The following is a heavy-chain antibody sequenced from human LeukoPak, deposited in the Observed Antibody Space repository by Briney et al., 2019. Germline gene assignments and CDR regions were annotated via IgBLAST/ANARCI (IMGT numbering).Heavy chain of an antibody. Sequence: PSETLSLTCAVYGGSFSGYYWSWIRQPPGKGLEWIGEINHSGSTNYNPSLKSRVTISVDTSKNQFPLKLSSVTAADTAVYYCARGDIVVVPAAIRTFDYWGQGTLVTVSS. CDR2: INHSGST. CDR3: ARGDIVVVPAAIRTFDY. CDR1: GGSFSGYY. D-gene: IGHD2-2*01. V-gene: IGHV4-34*01. J-gene: IGHJ4*02.